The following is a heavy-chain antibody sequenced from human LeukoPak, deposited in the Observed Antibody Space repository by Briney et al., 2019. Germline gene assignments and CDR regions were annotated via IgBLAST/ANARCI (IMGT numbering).Heavy chain of an antibody. J-gene: IGHJ6*03. CDR2: ISSSGSTI. CDR1: GFTVSSNY. V-gene: IGHV3-11*04. D-gene: IGHD4-17*01. CDR3: AKSLSTVTTPYYYYYMDV. Sequence: GGSLRLSCAASGFTVSSNYMSWVRQAPGKGLEWVSYISSSGSTIYYADSVKGRFTISRDNAKNSLYLQMNSLRAEDTAVYYCAKSLSTVTTPYYYYYMDVWGKGTTVTISS.